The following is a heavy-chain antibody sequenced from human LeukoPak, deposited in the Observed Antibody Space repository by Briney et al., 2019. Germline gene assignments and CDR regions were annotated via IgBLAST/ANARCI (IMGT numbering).Heavy chain of an antibody. CDR1: GYSISSGYY. J-gene: IGHJ6*03. D-gene: IGHD2-2*01. CDR3: ARHAYCSSTRCYAEYYYYHYMDV. CDR2: IYHSGST. Sequence: SETLSLTCAVSGYSISSGYYWGWIRQPPGKGLEWIGSIYHSGSTYYNPSLKSRVTISVDTSKNQFSLKLSSVTAADTAVYYCARHAYCSSTRCYAEYYYYHYMDVWGKGTTVTVSS. V-gene: IGHV4-38-2*01.